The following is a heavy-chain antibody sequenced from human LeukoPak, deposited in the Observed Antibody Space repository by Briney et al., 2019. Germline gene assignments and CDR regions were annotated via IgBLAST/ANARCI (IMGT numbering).Heavy chain of an antibody. J-gene: IGHJ4*02. V-gene: IGHV3-20*04. CDR2: TSRDGGRT. D-gene: IGHD2-21*02. CDR3: ARDGLRRPPTPYCGGDCPLDY. CDR1: GFTFSSSW. Sequence: GGSLRLSCVAPGFTFSSSWMSWVRQGPGKGLEWVSGTSRDGGRTGYADSVKGRFTISRDNAKNSLYLQMNSLRVEDTAMYYCARDGLRRPPTPYCGGDCPLDYWGQGTLVSVSS.